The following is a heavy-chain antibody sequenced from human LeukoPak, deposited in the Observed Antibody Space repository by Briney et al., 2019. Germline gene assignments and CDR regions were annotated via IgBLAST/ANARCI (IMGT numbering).Heavy chain of an antibody. CDR3: AKDLAVGTTPRVYAFDV. J-gene: IGHJ3*01. V-gene: IGHV3-9*01. D-gene: IGHD1-26*01. CDR1: GFTFYDYA. CDR2: VNRNSGTI. Sequence: PGGSLTLSRAASGFTFYDYAMHWVRQVPGKGLEWVGGVNRNSGTIAYGDSVKGRFTISRDNARNSLYLQMNSLRTEDTALYYCAKDLAVGTTPRVYAFDVWGQGTMVTVS.